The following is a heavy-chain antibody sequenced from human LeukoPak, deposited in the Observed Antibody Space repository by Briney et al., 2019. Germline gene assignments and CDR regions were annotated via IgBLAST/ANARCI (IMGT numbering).Heavy chain of an antibody. CDR3: ARDTGYYGSGGGSLGH. Sequence: GASVKVSCKASGYIFTNHGISWVRQAPGQGLEWLGWISVYNGNTKYVERLQDRATMTRNTSTNTAYLELKSLRSDDTAMYYCARDTGYYGSGGGSLGHWGQGTLVSVSS. CDR1: GYIFTNHG. D-gene: IGHD3-10*01. CDR2: ISVYNGNT. V-gene: IGHV1-18*04. J-gene: IGHJ4*02.